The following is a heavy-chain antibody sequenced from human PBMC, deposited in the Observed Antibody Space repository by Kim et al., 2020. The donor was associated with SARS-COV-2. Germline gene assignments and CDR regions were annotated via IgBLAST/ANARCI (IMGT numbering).Heavy chain of an antibody. D-gene: IGHD6-19*01. V-gene: IGHV4-4*02. Sequence: NPSLKSRVTISVDKSKNQFSRKLSSVTAADTAVYYWARQRVVACILVVGYWGQGTLVTVSS. CDR3: ARQRVVACILVVGY. J-gene: IGHJ4*02.